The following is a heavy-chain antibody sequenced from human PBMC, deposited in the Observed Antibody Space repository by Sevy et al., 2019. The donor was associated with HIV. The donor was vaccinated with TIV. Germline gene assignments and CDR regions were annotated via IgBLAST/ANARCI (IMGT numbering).Heavy chain of an antibody. CDR3: ATDQYYDIVTGLFPVDV. CDR1: GVSLISGEYF. Sequence: SETLSLTCTVSGVSLISGEYFWTWIRQPPGKGLEWLGSIYFSGYTNYSPSLKSRVTVSIDTSKKQFFLRLSSVAAADTAVYYCATDQYYDIVTGLFPVDVWGQGTTVTVSS. CDR2: IYFSGYT. V-gene: IGHV4-61*08. D-gene: IGHD3-9*01. J-gene: IGHJ6*02.